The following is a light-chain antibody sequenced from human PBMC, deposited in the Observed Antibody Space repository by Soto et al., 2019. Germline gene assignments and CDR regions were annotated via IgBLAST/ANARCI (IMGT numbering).Light chain of an antibody. CDR2: GAS. Sequence: EIVMTQSPATLSVSPGEGATLTCRASQRVGTELAWYQQQPGQAPRLLIXGASSRATGIPDRFTGSGSGTDFTLIIRSLETEDFALYHCQQSGSASITFCKRTRM. J-gene: IGKJ5*01. CDR3: QQSGSASIT. V-gene: IGKV3D-15*01. CDR1: QRVGTE.